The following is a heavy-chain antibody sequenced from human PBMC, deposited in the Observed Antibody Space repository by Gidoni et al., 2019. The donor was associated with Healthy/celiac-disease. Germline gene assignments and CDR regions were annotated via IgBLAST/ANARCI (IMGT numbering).Heavy chain of an antibody. Sequence: EVQLLESGGGLVQPGGSLRLSCSASGFTFSSYAMSWVRQAPGKGLGWVAAISGSGGSTYNADSVKGRFTISRDNSKNTLYLQMNSLRAEDTAVYYCAKRIPIVATKTNYYYYYGMDVWGQGTTVTVSS. CDR2: ISGSGGST. CDR1: GFTFSSYA. J-gene: IGHJ6*02. V-gene: IGHV3-23*01. D-gene: IGHD5-12*01. CDR3: AKRIPIVATKTNYYYYYGMDV.